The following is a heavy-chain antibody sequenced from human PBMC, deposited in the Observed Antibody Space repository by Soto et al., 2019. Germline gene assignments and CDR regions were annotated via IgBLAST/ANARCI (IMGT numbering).Heavy chain of an antibody. CDR1: GGTFSSYA. J-gene: IGHJ5*02. CDR3: ARVLGGSGYDYRTIKNWFDP. CDR2: IIPIFGTA. Sequence: SVKVSCKASGGTFSSYAISWVRQAPGQGLEWMGGIIPIFGTANYAQKFQGRVTITADESTSTAYMELSSLRSEDTAVYYCARVLGGSGYDYRTIKNWFDPWGQGTLVTVSS. D-gene: IGHD5-12*01. V-gene: IGHV1-69*13.